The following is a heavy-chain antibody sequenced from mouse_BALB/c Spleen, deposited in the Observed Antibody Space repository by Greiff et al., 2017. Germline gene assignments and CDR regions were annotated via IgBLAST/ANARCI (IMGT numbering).Heavy chain of an antibody. CDR1: GFTFSSYA. D-gene: IGHD1-2*01. V-gene: IGHV5-6-5*01. J-gene: IGHJ3*01. CDR2: ISSGGST. CDR3: AREGYYGYAWFAY. Sequence: EVMLVESGGGLVKPGGSLKLSCAASGFTFSSYAMSWVRQTPEKRLEWVASISSGGSTYYPDSVKGRFTISRDNARNILYLQMSSLRSEDTAMYYCAREGYYGYAWFAYWGQGTLVTVSA.